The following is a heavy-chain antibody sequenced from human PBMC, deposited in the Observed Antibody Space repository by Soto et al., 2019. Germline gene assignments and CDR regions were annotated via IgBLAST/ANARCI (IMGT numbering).Heavy chain of an antibody. CDR2: IYYSGGT. J-gene: IGHJ5*02. V-gene: IGHV4-61*01. CDR3: ARGSPYYDFWENWFDP. D-gene: IGHD3-3*01. Sequence: SETLSLTCTVSGDSVNSGTYFWSWIRQPPGKGLEWIGYIYYSGGTNSNPSLKSRVAISVDTSKNQFSLKLSSVTAADTAVYYCARGSPYYDFWENWFDPWGQGTLVTVSS. CDR1: GDSVNSGTYF.